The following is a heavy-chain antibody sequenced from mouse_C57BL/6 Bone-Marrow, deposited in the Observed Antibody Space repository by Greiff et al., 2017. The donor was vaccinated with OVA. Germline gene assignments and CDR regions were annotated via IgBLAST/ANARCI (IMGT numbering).Heavy chain of an antibody. D-gene: IGHD3-2*02. CDR2: IDPSDSYT. CDR1: GYTFTSYW. J-gene: IGHJ2*01. Sequence: VQLQQPGAELVMPGASVKLSCKASGYTFTSYWMHWVKQRPGQGLEWIGEIDPSDSYTNYNQKFKGKSTLTVDKSSSTAYMQLSSLTSEDSAVYDCARWGGSGPFFDYWGQGTTLTVSS. V-gene: IGHV1-69*01. CDR3: ARWGGSGPFFDY.